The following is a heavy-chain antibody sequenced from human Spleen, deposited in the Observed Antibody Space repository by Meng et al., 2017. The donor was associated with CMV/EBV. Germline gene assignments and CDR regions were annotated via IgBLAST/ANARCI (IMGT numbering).Heavy chain of an antibody. CDR1: GYTFTSYY. CDR2: INPNSGGT. CDR3: ARGGGKTYYDFWSAYYMN. J-gene: IGHJ4*02. Sequence: ASVKVSCKASGYTFTSYYMHWVRQAPGHGLEWMGWINPNSGGTNYEQKFQGRVTMTRDTSISTAYMELSSLRSDDTAVYYCARGGGKTYYDFWSAYYMNWGQGTLVTVSS. D-gene: IGHD3-3*01. V-gene: IGHV1-2*02.